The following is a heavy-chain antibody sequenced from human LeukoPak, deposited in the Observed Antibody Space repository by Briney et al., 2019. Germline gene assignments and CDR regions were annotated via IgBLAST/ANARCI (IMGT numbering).Heavy chain of an antibody. CDR2: INHSGGT. CDR3: AGRAMTGDHELRH. CDR1: GGSFNGYY. V-gene: IGHV4-34*01. Sequence: PSETLSLTCAVYGGSFNGYYWSWIRQPPEKGLEWIGEINHSGGTNYNPSLTGRVTISIDTSKNQFSLKLTSVTAADTAVYYCAGRAMTGDHELRHWGQGTLVTVSS. J-gene: IGHJ1*01. D-gene: IGHD3-9*01.